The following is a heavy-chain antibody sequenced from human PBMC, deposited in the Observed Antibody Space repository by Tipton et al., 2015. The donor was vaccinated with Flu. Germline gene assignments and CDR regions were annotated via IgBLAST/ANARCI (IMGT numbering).Heavy chain of an antibody. CDR1: GGSISTSY. D-gene: IGHD7-27*01. CDR3: ARHGKDTGDYLASFDI. J-gene: IGHJ3*02. Sequence: TLSLTCTVSGGSISTSYWSWIRQPAGKGLEWIGRISTSGSTNYNASLKSRGTISVDTSKNQFSLKLSSVTAADTAVYYCARHGKDTGDYLASFDIWGQGTMVTVSS. V-gene: IGHV4-4*07. CDR2: ISTSGST.